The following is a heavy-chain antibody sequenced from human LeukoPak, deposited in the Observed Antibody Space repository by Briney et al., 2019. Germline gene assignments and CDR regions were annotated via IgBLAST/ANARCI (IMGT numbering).Heavy chain of an antibody. Sequence: GGSLRLSCVASGLTLRSYVMNWVRQTPGKGLEWVSSISGSGDSTFYADSVKGRFSISRDNSKNTLYLQVNGLRTEDTAVYYCAKDRLLNCRGDCYIFDYWGQGTVVTVSS. CDR1: GLTLRSYV. D-gene: IGHD2-21*02. V-gene: IGHV3-23*01. CDR3: AKDRLLNCRGDCYIFDY. CDR2: ISGSGDST. J-gene: IGHJ4*02.